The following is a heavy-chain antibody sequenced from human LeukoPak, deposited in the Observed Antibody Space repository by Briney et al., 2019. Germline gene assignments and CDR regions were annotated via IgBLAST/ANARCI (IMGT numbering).Heavy chain of an antibody. V-gene: IGHV4-39*01. J-gene: IGHJ4*02. CDR1: GGSISSSSYY. D-gene: IGHD2-2*01. CDR3: ARQSFSIVVVPAAIVRYVYYFDY. Sequence: SETLSLTCTVSGGSISSSSYYWGWIRQPPGKGLEWIGSIYYSGSTYYNPSLKSRVTISVDTSKNQFSLKLSSVTAAHTAVYYCARQSFSIVVVPAAIVRYVYYFDYWGQGTLVTVSS. CDR2: IYYSGST.